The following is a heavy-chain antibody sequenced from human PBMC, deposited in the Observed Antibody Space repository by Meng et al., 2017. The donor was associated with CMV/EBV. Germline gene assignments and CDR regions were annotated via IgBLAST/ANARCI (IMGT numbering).Heavy chain of an antibody. CDR3: ARYYPSLPYYDFWSGYHYYYYYGMDV. CDR2: ISSSGSTR. J-gene: IGHJ6*02. CDR1: GFTFSDYY. Sequence: GGSLRLSCAASGFTFSDYYMSWIRQAPGKGLEWVSYISSSGSTRYYADSVKGRFTIARDNAKNSLYLQMNSLRAEDTAVYYCARYYPSLPYYDFWSGYHYYYYYGMDVWGQGTTVTVSS. D-gene: IGHD3-3*01. V-gene: IGHV3-11*04.